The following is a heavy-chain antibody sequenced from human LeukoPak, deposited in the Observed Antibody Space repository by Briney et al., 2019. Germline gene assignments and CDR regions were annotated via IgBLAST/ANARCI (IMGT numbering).Heavy chain of an antibody. D-gene: IGHD3-16*01. CDR1: GFTFNIYA. J-gene: IGHJ4*02. Sequence: GGSLRLSXATSGFTFNIYAMNWVGQAPGKGLEWVSIISGNGINTYYADSVKGRFTISRDDSKNTLYLQMNSLRVDDTAIYYCARGVSDWGQGTLVTVAS. V-gene: IGHV3-23*01. CDR2: ISGNGINT. CDR3: ARGVSD.